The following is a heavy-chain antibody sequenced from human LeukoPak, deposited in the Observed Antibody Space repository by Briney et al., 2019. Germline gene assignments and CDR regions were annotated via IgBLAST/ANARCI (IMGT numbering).Heavy chain of an antibody. CDR1: GFTFSSYG. Sequence: GGSLRLSCAASGFTFSSYGMSWVRQAPGKGLEWVSAISGSGGSTYYADSVKGRFTISRDNSKNTLYLQMNSLRAEDTAVYYCARDYGDSTFDYWGQGTLVTVSS. CDR2: ISGSGGST. CDR3: ARDYGDSTFDY. V-gene: IGHV3-23*01. D-gene: IGHD4-17*01. J-gene: IGHJ4*02.